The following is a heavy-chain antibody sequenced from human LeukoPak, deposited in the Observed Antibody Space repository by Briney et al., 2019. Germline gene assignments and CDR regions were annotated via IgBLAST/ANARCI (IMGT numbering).Heavy chain of an antibody. CDR2: IYYSGST. CDR1: GGSNSNYY. Sequence: SETLSLXCTVSGGSNSNYYWSWIRRPPGKGLESIGNIYYSGSTNYNPSLKSRVTISVDTSKNQFSLKLSSVTAADTAVYYCARGNQLGYYDTSGYLDYWGQGTLVTVSS. CDR3: ARGNQLGYYDTSGYLDY. J-gene: IGHJ4*02. D-gene: IGHD3-22*01. V-gene: IGHV4-59*01.